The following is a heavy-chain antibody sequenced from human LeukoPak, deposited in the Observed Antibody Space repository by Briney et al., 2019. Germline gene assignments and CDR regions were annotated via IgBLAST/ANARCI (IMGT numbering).Heavy chain of an antibody. CDR1: GGTFSSYA. Sequence: ASVKVSCKASGGTFSSYASSWVRQAPGQGLEWMGRIIPILGIANYAQKFQGRVTITADKSTSTAYMELSSLRSEDTAVYYCAREQHYYGSGSYSPPDYWGQGTLVTVSS. J-gene: IGHJ4*02. CDR2: IIPILGIA. V-gene: IGHV1-69*04. CDR3: AREQHYYGSGSYSPPDY. D-gene: IGHD3-10*01.